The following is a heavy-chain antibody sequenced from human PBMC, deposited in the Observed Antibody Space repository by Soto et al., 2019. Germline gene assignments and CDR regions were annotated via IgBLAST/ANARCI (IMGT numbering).Heavy chain of an antibody. Sequence: SVKVSCKASGGTFSDFTINWVRQAPGQRLEWMGGIIPIFDTANYAEKFQGRVTITADESTSTSFMEVSSLRSEDTAVYYCARNGTQTGYSYGMDVWGQGPMVTVSS. CDR3: ARNGTQTGYSYGMDV. V-gene: IGHV1-69*13. CDR1: GGTFSDFT. D-gene: IGHD1-1*01. CDR2: IIPIFDTA. J-gene: IGHJ6*02.